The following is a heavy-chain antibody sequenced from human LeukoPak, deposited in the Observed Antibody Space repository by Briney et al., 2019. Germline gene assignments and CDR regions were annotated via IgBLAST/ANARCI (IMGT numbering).Heavy chain of an antibody. J-gene: IGHJ5*02. CDR3: ARHYLSDGILSTFDP. V-gene: IGHV4-39*01. CDR1: GGSISSSPYY. D-gene: IGHD2-2*01. CDR2: IYYRGST. Sequence: SETLSPTCTVSGGSISSSPYYWGWIRQPPGKGLEWIGTIYYRGSTYSNPSLNSRVTISLDTSKNQFSLRLRSVTAADTALYYCARHYLSDGILSTFDPWGQGTLVTVSS.